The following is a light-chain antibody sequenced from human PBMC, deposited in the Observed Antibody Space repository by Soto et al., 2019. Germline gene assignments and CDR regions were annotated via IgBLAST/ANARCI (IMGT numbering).Light chain of an antibody. J-gene: IGKJ2*01. Sequence: EIVLTQSPGTLSLSPGEGATLSCRASQSVSSIYLAWYQQKPAQAPRLLFYGASSRATGIPDRFSGCGSGTGFTVTISSLEPEASAVYYCQQYGRTFGQGTKLEIK. CDR1: QSVSSIY. V-gene: IGKV3-20*01. CDR2: GAS. CDR3: QQYGRT.